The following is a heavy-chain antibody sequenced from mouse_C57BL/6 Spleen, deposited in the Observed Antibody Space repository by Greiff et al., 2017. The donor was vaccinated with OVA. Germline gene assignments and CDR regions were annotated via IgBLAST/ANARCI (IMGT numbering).Heavy chain of an antibody. CDR2: IDPEDGDN. V-gene: IGHV14-1*01. D-gene: IGHD1-1*01. J-gene: IGHJ2*01. CDR1: GFNIKDYY. CDR3: TTGATTVVVDY. Sequence: EVQLQQSGAELVRPGASVKLSCTASGFNIKDYYMHWVKQRPEQGLEWIGRIDPEDGDNEYAPKFQGKATMTADTSSNPAYLQLSSLTSEDTAVYYCTTGATTVVVDYWGQGTTLTVSS.